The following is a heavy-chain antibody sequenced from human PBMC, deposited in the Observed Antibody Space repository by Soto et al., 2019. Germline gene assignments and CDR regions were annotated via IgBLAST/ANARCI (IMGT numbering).Heavy chain of an antibody. D-gene: IGHD3-10*01. Sequence: EVQLVESGGGLVQPGGSLRLSCAASGFTFSSYIMNWVRQAPGKGLEWVSYISSSSSTIYYADSVKGRFTISRDNAKNSLYLQMNSLRAEDTAVYYCARGYYGSGSYYGEGYYYYGMDVWGQGTTVTVSS. V-gene: IGHV3-48*01. CDR2: ISSSSSTI. CDR1: GFTFSSYI. CDR3: ARGYYGSGSYYGEGYYYYGMDV. J-gene: IGHJ6*02.